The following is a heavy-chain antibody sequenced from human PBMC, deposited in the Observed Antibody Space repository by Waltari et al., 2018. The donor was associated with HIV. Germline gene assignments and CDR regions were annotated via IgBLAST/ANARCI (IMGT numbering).Heavy chain of an antibody. CDR2: ISHTGGTT. D-gene: IGHD3-10*01. CDR1: GGSISRNSYF. CDR3: ARQRGSGLWYFDL. J-gene: IGHJ2*01. Sequence: QSQLQESDPGLVKPSATLSLTCTVSGGSISRNSYFWAWVRQPPGKGLEWIGTISHTGGTTYYNPSLKSRVIISVDTSKDQSSLKLSSMTATDTAVYYCARQRGSGLWYFDLWGRGTLVSVSS. V-gene: IGHV4-39*01.